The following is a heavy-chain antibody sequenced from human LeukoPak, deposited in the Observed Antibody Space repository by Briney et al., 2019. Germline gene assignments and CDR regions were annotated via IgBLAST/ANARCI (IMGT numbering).Heavy chain of an antibody. D-gene: IGHD3-16*02. CDR1: GGSFSGYY. Sequence: SETLSLTCAVYGGSFSGYYWSWIRQPPGKGREWVGEINHSGSTNYNPSLKSRVTIPVDTSNTQSSLTLSSVTAAHTAVYYCARATGYYDYVWGSYRYTARFDCWGQATLLPVPS. V-gene: IGHV4-34*01. CDR2: INHSGST. J-gene: IGHJ4*02. CDR3: ARATGYYDYVWGSYRYTARFDC.